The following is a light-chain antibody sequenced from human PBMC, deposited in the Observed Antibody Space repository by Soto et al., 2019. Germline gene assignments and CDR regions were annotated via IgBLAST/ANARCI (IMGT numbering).Light chain of an antibody. V-gene: IGKV3-11*01. CDR2: DAS. CDR1: QLISNY. J-gene: IGKJ4*01. CDR3: QQRGNWPLT. Sequence: IMLTRSPATLSLSPGETATLSCRANQLISNYLAWYQQKPGQAPRLLIYDASNRATGIPARFSGSGSGTDFTLTISSLEPEDFAVYYCQQRGNWPLTFGGGTKV.